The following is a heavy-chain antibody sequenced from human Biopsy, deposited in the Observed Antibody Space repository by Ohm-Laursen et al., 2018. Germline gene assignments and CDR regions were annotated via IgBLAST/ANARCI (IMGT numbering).Heavy chain of an antibody. CDR2: INPNNDNT. D-gene: IGHD3-22*01. CDR1: GYTFTSYY. J-gene: IGHJ4*02. V-gene: IGHV1-46*01. CDR3: ARGPRGLVVITTTALYFDY. Sequence: SSVKVSCKASGYTFTSYYLHWVRQAPGQGLEWMGRINPNNDNTAYAQKFQGRIIMTKDTSTSTVYMDLSSLTFDDSAVYYCARGPRGLVVITTTALYFDYWGQGNLVTVSS.